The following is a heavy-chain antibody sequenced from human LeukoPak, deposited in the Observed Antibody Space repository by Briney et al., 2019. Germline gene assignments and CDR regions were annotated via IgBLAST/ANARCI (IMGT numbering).Heavy chain of an antibody. V-gene: IGHV4-39*07. J-gene: IGHJ4*02. Sequence: SETLSLTCTVSGGSISSSSYYWGWIRQPPGKGLEWIGSIYYSGSTYYNPSLKSRVTISVDTSKNQFSLKLSSVTAADTAVYYCAREQMATIDYWGQGTLVTVSS. CDR2: IYYSGST. D-gene: IGHD5-24*01. CDR1: GGSISSSSYY. CDR3: AREQMATIDY.